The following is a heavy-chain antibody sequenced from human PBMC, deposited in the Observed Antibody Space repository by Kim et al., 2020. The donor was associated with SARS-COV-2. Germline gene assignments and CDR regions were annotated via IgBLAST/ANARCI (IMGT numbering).Heavy chain of an antibody. Sequence: ASVKVSCKASGYTFTSYDINWVRQATGQGLEWMGWINPNSGNTSYPQKFQGRVTMTRNTSISTAYMELSSLRSEDTAVYYCARGEGYSSRHNWFDPWGQGTLVTVSS. CDR2: INPNSGNT. J-gene: IGHJ5*02. D-gene: IGHD6-13*01. CDR1: GYTFTSYD. V-gene: IGHV1-8*02. CDR3: ARGEGYSSRHNWFDP.